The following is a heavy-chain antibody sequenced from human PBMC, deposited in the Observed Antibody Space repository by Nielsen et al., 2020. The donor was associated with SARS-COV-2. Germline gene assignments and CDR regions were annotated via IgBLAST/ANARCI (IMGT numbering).Heavy chain of an antibody. V-gene: IGHV3-9*01. CDR2: ISWNSGSI. J-gene: IGHJ4*02. Sequence: SLKISCAASGFTFDDYAMHWVRQAPGKGLEWVSGISWNSGSIGYADSVKGRFTISRDNAKNSLYLQMNSLRAEDTALYYCAKIAAAGTMDYWGQGTLVTVSS. CDR1: GFTFDDYA. D-gene: IGHD6-13*01. CDR3: AKIAAAGTMDY.